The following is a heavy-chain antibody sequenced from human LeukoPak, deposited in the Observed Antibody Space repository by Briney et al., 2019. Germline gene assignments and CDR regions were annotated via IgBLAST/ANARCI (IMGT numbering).Heavy chain of an antibody. D-gene: IGHD3-3*01. V-gene: IGHV4-30-4*08. CDR1: GFTFSNAY. Sequence: LRLSCAASGFTFSNAYMNWVRQPPGKGLEWIGYIYYSGSTYYNPSLKSRVTISVDTSKNQFSLKLSSVTAADTAVYYCARLYYDFWSGYLPYFDYWGQGTLVTVSS. CDR2: IYYSGST. CDR3: ARLYYDFWSGYLPYFDY. J-gene: IGHJ4*02.